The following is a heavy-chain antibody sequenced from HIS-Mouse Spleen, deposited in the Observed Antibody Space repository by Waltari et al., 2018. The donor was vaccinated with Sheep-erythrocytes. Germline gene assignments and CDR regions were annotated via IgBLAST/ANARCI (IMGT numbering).Heavy chain of an antibody. D-gene: IGHD3-3*01. CDR1: GFTFSSYA. J-gene: IGHJ3*02. V-gene: IGHV3-30*04. CDR3: AGYDFWSGYRPFDI. CDR2: ISYDGSNK. Sequence: QVQLVESGGGVVQPGRSLRLSCAASGFTFSSYAMHWVRQAPGKGLDWVAVISYDGSNKYYADSVKGRFTISRDNSKNTLYLQMNSLRAEDTAVYYCAGYDFWSGYRPFDIWGQGTMVTVSS.